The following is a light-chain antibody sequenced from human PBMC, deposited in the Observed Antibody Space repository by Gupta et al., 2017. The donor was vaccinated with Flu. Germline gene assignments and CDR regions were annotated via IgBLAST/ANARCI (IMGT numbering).Light chain of an antibody. J-gene: IGKJ4*01. CDR1: QGISSY. CDR2: AAS. Sequence: AIRITQSPSSLSASTGDRVTITCRASQGISSYLAWYQQKPGKAPKLLIYAASTLQSGVPSRFSGSGSGTDFTLTISCLQSEDFATYYCQQDDSYPFTFGGGTKVEIK. CDR3: QQDDSYPFT. V-gene: IGKV1-8*01.